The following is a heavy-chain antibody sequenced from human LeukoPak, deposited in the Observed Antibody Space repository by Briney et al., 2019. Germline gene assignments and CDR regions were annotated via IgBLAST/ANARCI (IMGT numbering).Heavy chain of an antibody. CDR3: ARDRYTYGFGFLDY. Sequence: PGGSLRLSCAASGFTFSDYYMSWIRQAPGKGLEFVAAIDPLGENTIYADSVRDRFNISRDNSKNTLYLHMGSLTADDMAIHYCARDRYTYGFGFLDYWGQGIMVTVSS. V-gene: IGHV3-64*02. CDR2: IDPLGENT. D-gene: IGHD3-10*01. CDR1: GFTFSDYY. J-gene: IGHJ4*02.